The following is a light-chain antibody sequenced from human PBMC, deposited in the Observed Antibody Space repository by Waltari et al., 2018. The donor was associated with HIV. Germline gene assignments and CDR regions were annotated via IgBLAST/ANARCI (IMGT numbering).Light chain of an antibody. CDR1: SSNIGSNT. CDR3: AAWDGSLNGRV. J-gene: IGLJ3*02. Sequence: QSVLTQPPSASVTPGQRVTISCSGRSSNIGSNTVKWYQQLPGTAPKLLLYSNNHRASGVPYRFSGSKSGTSASLAISGLQSEDEADYYCAAWDGSLNGRVFGGGTKLTVL. V-gene: IGLV1-44*01. CDR2: SNN.